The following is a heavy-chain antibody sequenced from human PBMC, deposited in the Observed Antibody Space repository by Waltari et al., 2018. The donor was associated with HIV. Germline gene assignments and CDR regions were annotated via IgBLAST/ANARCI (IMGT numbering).Heavy chain of an antibody. Sequence: QVQLVESGGGVVQPGRSLRLSCAASGFTFSSYTMHWVRQAPGKGLEWVAVISYDGSNKDSADSVKGRFTISRDNSKNTLYLQMNSLRPEDTAVYLCARGVHVLLPKGGWFDPWGQGTLVTVSS. CDR1: GFTFSSYT. J-gene: IGHJ5*02. CDR3: ARGVHVLLPKGGWFDP. CDR2: ISYDGSNK. V-gene: IGHV3-30*04. D-gene: IGHD1-26*01.